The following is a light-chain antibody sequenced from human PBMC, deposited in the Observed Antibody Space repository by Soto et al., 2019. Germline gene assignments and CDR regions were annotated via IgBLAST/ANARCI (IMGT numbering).Light chain of an antibody. Sequence: QSVLTQSPSASASLGASVKLTCTLSSEHSSYAIAWHQQQPEKGPRYLMKLNSDGSHSKGDGIPDRFSGSSSGAERYLTISSFQSEDEADYYCQTWGTGTHVVFGGGTKLTVL. J-gene: IGLJ2*01. V-gene: IGLV4-69*01. CDR1: SEHSSYA. CDR2: LNSDGSH. CDR3: QTWGTGTHVV.